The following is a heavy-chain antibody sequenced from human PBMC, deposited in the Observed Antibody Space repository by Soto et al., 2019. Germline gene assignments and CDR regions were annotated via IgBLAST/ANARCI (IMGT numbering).Heavy chain of an antibody. J-gene: IGHJ4*02. D-gene: IGHD5-12*01. CDR1: GYTHTFNTYA. CDR2: ISPTGGST. Sequence: EVQLLESGGGLVQPGGSLRLSCAGSGYTHTFNTYAMIWVRQAPGKGLEWVAGISPTGGSTYYADSVKGRFTISRDNSKETLILQMRSLRVEEASVYFCAKVKRGLVPTIGGGFDSWARGTLVTVSS. V-gene: IGHV3-23*01. CDR3: AKVKRGLVPTIGGGFDS.